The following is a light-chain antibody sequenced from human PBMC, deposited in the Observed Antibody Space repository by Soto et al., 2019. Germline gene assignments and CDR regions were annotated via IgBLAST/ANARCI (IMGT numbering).Light chain of an antibody. Sequence: IQLTQSPSSLSASVGDRVTITCRASQGISSYLAWYQQKPGKAPKLLIYAASTLQSGVPSRFSGSGSGTDFTLTISSLQPEDFAVYYCQQYGSSPGTFGGGTKVEIK. V-gene: IGKV1-9*01. CDR2: AAS. CDR3: QQYGSSPGT. CDR1: QGISSY. J-gene: IGKJ4*01.